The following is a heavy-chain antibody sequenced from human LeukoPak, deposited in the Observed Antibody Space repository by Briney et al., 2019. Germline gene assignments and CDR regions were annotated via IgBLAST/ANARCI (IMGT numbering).Heavy chain of an antibody. V-gene: IGHV3-9*01. Sequence: GGSLRLSCAASGFTFDDYALHWVRQAPGKGLEWVSGISWNGGTIGYADSVKGRFTISRDNAKNSLYLQMNSLRAEDTALYYCAKDGVTYSSSWYVPGWFDPWGQGTLVTVSS. D-gene: IGHD6-13*01. CDR2: ISWNGGTI. CDR3: AKDGVTYSSSWYVPGWFDP. J-gene: IGHJ5*02. CDR1: GFTFDDYA.